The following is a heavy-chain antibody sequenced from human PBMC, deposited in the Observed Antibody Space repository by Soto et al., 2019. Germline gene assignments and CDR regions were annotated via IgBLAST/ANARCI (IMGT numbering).Heavy chain of an antibody. Sequence: ASVKVSCKASGYIFTNYAMHWVRLAPGQRLEWMGWINAGNGNTKYSQKFQGRVTITRDTSASTTYMEVSSLRSEDTAVYYCARTKNIVLLPAALDYWGQGTLVTVS. CDR2: INAGNGNT. D-gene: IGHD2-2*01. J-gene: IGHJ4*02. V-gene: IGHV1-3*01. CDR3: ARTKNIVLLPAALDY. CDR1: GYIFTNYA.